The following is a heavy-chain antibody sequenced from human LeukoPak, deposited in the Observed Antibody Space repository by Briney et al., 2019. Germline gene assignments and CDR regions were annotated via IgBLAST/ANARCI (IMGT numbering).Heavy chain of an antibody. CDR3: ARGHHCDILTGSYYYYGMDV. V-gene: IGHV4-59*08. J-gene: IGHJ6*02. D-gene: IGHD3-9*01. CDR2: IYYSGST. CDR1: GGSISSYY. Sequence: PSETLSLTCTVSGGSISSYYWSWIRQPPGKGLEWIGYIYYSGSTNYNPSLKSRVTISVDTSKNQFSLKLSSVTAADTVVYYCARGHHCDILTGSYYYYGMDVWGQGTTVTVSS.